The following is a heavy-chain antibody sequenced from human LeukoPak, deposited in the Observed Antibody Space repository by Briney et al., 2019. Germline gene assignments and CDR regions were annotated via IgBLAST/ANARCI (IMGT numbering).Heavy chain of an antibody. CDR2: IYHSGST. CDR1: GGSISSSNW. J-gene: IGHJ4*02. D-gene: IGHD4-17*01. CDR3: ARVRRRHEVHDYDRNFDY. Sequence: SGTLSLTCAVSGGSISSSNWWSWVRPPPGKGLEWIGEIYHSGSTNYNPSLKSRVTISVDKSKNQFSLKLSSVTAADTAVYYCARVRRRHEVHDYDRNFDYWGQGTLVTVSS. V-gene: IGHV4-4*02.